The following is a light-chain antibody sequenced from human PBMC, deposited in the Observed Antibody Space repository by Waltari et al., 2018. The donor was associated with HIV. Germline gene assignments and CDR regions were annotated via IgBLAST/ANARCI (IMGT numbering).Light chain of an antibody. CDR1: ETNVGSQA. CDR2: RND. V-gene: IGLV10-54*04. CDR3: LAWDTAFSGWV. J-gene: IGLJ3*02. Sequence: QAGLAQPPSVSADLDLTAKLTCRGNETNVGSQAEAWLQHHQGHPPKRLTDRNDGRPSGVSDRFSASRSGDTASLTISGLQPEDEADYYCLAWDTAFSGWVFGSGTHLIV.